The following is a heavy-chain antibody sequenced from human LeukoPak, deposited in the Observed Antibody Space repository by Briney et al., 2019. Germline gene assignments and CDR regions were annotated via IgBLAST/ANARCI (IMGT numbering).Heavy chain of an antibody. V-gene: IGHV4-59*08. Sequence: SETLSLTCVVSGGSVSGYYWGWIRQPPGRGLEWIGYVYYSGSTNYNPSFKSRITISVDTSRNQFSLQLSSVTAADTAVYYCARGHLPYGDSLDYWGQGTLVTVSS. D-gene: IGHD4-17*01. CDR1: GGSVSGYY. CDR3: ARGHLPYGDSLDY. CDR2: VYYSGST. J-gene: IGHJ4*02.